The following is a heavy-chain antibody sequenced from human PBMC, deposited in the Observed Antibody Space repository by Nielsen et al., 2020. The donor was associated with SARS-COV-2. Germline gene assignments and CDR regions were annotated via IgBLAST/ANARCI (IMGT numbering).Heavy chain of an antibody. J-gene: IGHJ6*02. CDR3: ARVSGQGGWGPIYYGMDV. V-gene: IGHV3-33*01. CDR2: IWYDGSNK. D-gene: IGHD6-19*01. CDR1: GFTFSSYG. Sequence: GESLKISCAASGFTFSSYGMHWVRQAPGKGLEWVAVIWYDGSNKYYADSVKGRFTISRDNSKNTLYLQMNSLRAEDTAVYYCARVSGQGGWGPIYYGMDVWGQGTTVTVSS.